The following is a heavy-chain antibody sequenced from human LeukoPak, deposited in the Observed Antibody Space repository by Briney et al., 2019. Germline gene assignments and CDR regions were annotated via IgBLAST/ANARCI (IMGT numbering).Heavy chain of an antibody. CDR3: ARGPSLGAHLDY. D-gene: IGHD1-26*01. CDR2: IYHYGTT. CDR1: GGSISSNNW. Sequence: SGTLSLTCAVSGGSISSNNWWTRVRQAPGKGLEWIGEIYHYGTTNYNPSLKGRVTISVDKSKNQFSLKFNSVTAADTAVYYCARGPSLGAHLDYWGQGTLVTVSS. J-gene: IGHJ4*02. V-gene: IGHV4-4*02.